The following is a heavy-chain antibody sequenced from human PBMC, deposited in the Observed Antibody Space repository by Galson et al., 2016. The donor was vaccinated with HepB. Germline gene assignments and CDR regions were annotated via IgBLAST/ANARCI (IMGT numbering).Heavy chain of an antibody. J-gene: IGHJ6*03. CDR2: IWYDGYYK. Sequence: SLRLSCAASGFNFNIFAMHWVRQAPGKGLEWVAVIWYDGYYKYYGDSVKGRFTISRDNSENTLYLQMDSLATEDTAVYYCARDQPRILYGRRYYYMDVWGKGTTVTVSS. V-gene: IGHV3-33*01. CDR1: GFNFNIFA. D-gene: IGHD2-8*01. CDR3: ARDQPRILYGRRYYYMDV.